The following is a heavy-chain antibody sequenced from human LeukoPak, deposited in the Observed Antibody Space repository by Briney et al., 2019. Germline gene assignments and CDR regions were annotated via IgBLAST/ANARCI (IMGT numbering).Heavy chain of an antibody. CDR1: GYTFTSYY. CDR3: ARGSAIAAVGY. V-gene: IGHV1-46*01. J-gene: IGHJ4*02. D-gene: IGHD6-13*01. Sequence: ASVKVSCKASGYTFTSYYMHWVRQAPGQGLEWMGIINPGGGSTSYAQKFQGRVTMTRDMSTSTVYMELSSLRSEDTAVYYCARGSAIAAVGYWGQGTLVTVSS. CDR2: INPGGGST.